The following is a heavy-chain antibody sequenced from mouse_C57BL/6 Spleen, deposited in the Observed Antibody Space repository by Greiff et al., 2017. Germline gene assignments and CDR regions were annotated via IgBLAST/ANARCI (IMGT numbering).Heavy chain of an antibody. D-gene: IGHD1-1*01. CDR3: TTAGSSYRYFDV. CDR2: IDPENGDT. CDR1: GFNIKDDY. J-gene: IGHJ1*03. Sequence: EVQLQQSGAELVRPGASVKLSCTASGFNIKDDYMHWVKQRPEQGLEWIGWIDPENGDTEYASKFQGKATRTADTSSNTAYLQLSILTSEDTAVYYCTTAGSSYRYFDVWGTGTTVTVSS. V-gene: IGHV14-4*01.